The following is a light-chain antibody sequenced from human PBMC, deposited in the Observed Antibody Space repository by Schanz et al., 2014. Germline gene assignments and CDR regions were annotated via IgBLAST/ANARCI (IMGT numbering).Light chain of an antibody. CDR3: SSYEGSNNIYV. CDR2: DDS. Sequence: SYELTQPPSVSVAPGKTARITCGGNNIGSKSVHWYQQKPGQAPVLVVYDDSDRPSGIPERFSGSNSGNTASLTVSGLQAEDEADYYCSSYEGSNNIYVFGTGTKVTVL. J-gene: IGLJ1*01. V-gene: IGLV3-21*03. CDR1: NIGSKS.